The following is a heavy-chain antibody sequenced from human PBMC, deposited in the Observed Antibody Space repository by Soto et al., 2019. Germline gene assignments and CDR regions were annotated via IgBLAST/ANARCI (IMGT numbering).Heavy chain of an antibody. CDR2: IIPIFGAA. Sequence: SVKVSCKASGDTFNSYAVNWVRQAPGQGLEWMGGIIPIFGAANYAQKFQGRVTITADESTSTAYMELSSLRSEDTAVYYCARGSVAGTFVGFDYYYCGMDVWGQGTTVNVSS. CDR1: GDTFNSYA. CDR3: ARGSVAGTFVGFDYYYCGMDV. D-gene: IGHD6-19*01. J-gene: IGHJ6*02. V-gene: IGHV1-69*13.